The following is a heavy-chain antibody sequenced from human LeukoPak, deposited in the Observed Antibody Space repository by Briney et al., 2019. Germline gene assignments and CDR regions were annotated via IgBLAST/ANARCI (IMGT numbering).Heavy chain of an antibody. CDR3: ARDQTSKGDAFDI. V-gene: IGHV4-59*01. CDR1: GGSISSYY. Sequence: ETLSLTCIVSGGSISSYYWSWIRQPPGKGLEWIAYIHYSGSTNYNPSLKSRVTISIDTSKNQFSLKLSSVTAADTAVYYCARDQTSKGDAFDIWGQGTMVTVSS. CDR2: IHYSGST. J-gene: IGHJ3*02.